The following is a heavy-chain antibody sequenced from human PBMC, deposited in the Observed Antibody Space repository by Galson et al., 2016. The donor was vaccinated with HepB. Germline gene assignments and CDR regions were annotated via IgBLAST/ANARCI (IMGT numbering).Heavy chain of an antibody. J-gene: IGHJ4*02. D-gene: IGHD1-26*01. CDR2: IYWDDGR. Sequence: PALVKPTQTLTLTCTVSGQSLQDSKVGVGWIRQPPGKAPEWLGIIYWDDGRRYSPSLKNRISIAQDMSKNEVVLTLANAEPGDTGTYYCARRLDSSGEPCFDYWGQGILVTVAS. V-gene: IGHV2-5*02. CDR1: GQSLQDSKVG. CDR3: ARRLDSSGEPCFDY.